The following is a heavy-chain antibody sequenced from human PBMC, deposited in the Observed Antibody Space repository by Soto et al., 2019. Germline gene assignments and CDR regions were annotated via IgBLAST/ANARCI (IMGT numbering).Heavy chain of an antibody. CDR1: GGSITNHY. CDR3: ARDYGVNTAVAYWYFAL. CDR2: IYPSGRA. D-gene: IGHD5-18*01. V-gene: IGHV4-4*07. J-gene: IGHJ2*01. Sequence: QVQLQESGPRLVTPSETLTLTCSVSGGSITNHYWGWIRQPPGKGLEFIGRIYPSGRAHYNPSLQDRVTMSVDTSKNQFSLKVNSVTAADTAIYYCARDYGVNTAVAYWYFALWGRGTLVTVSS.